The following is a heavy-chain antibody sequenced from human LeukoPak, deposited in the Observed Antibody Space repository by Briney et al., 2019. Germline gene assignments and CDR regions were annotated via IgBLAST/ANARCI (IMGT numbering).Heavy chain of an antibody. Sequence: TGGSLRLSCAASGFTFSSYAMHWVRQAPGKGLEWVAVISYDGSNKYYADSVKGRFTISRDNSKNTLYLQMNSLRAEDTAVYYCARDYGATSETAYYYYGMDVWGQGTTVTVSS. CDR1: GFTFSSYA. D-gene: IGHD5-12*01. CDR3: ARDYGATSETAYYYYGMDV. CDR2: ISYDGSNK. J-gene: IGHJ6*02. V-gene: IGHV3-30-3*01.